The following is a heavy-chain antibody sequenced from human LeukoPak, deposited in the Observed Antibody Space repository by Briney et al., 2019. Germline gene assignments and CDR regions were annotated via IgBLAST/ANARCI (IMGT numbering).Heavy chain of an antibody. CDR2: ISDSARTT. J-gene: IGHJ3*02. D-gene: IGHD3-10*01. V-gene: IGHV3-23*01. Sequence: GGSLRLSCAASGFTFSTYAMNWVRQAPGRGLEWVSAISDSARTTYYADSVKGRFTISRDNSKNTLYLQMNSLRAEDTAVYYCARVELMVRGANDAFDIWGQGTMVTVSS. CDR3: ARVELMVRGANDAFDI. CDR1: GFTFSTYA.